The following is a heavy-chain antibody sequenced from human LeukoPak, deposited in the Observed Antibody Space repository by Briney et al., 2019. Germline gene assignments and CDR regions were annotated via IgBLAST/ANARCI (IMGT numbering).Heavy chain of an antibody. CDR3: ARGMERYDYVWGSYPRGGNFDY. D-gene: IGHD3-16*02. CDR2: INPNSGGT. Sequence: ASVKVSCKASGYTFTGYYMHWVRQAPGQGLEWMGWINPNSGGTNYAQKFQGRVTMTRDTSISTAYMELGRLRSDDTAVYYCARGMERYDYVWGSYPRGGNFDYWGQGTLVTVSS. J-gene: IGHJ4*02. V-gene: IGHV1-2*02. CDR1: GYTFTGYY.